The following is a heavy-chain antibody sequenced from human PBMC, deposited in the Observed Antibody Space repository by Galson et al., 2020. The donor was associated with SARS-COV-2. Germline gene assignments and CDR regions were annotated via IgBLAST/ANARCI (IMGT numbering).Heavy chain of an antibody. Sequence: SQTLSLTCTVSGGSISSYYWSWIRQPPGKGLEWIGYIYYSGSTNYNPSLKSRVTISVDTSKNQFSLKLSSVTAADTAVYYCARESESQLDYWGQGTLVTVSS. CDR2: IYYSGST. V-gene: IGHV4-59*01. CDR1: GGSISSYY. CDR3: ARESESQLDY. J-gene: IGHJ4*02.